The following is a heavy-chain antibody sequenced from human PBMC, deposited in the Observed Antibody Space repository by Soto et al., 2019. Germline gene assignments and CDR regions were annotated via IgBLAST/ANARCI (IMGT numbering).Heavy chain of an antibody. J-gene: IGHJ5*02. D-gene: IGHD2-15*01. Sequence: SQSLALICAISGHILPCNSAAWTWISRSPSRGLEWLGRTYYRSKLYNEYAVSVKSRITNHQDPSKNRFSPPLNSGTPEDMRGDYYSCAYCSGDSSWAWSNWFDPWGQGTLVTVSS. CDR3: SCAYCSGDSSWAWSNWFDP. CDR2: TYYRSKLYN. V-gene: IGHV6-1*01. CDR1: GHILPCNSAA.